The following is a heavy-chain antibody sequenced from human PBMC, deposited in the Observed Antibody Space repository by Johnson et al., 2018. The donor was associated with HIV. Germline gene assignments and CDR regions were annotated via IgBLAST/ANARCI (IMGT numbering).Heavy chain of an antibody. V-gene: IGHV3-30*19. D-gene: IGHD1-26*01. CDR1: GFTFSSYG. J-gene: IGHJ3*02. Sequence: QEKLVESGGGVVQPGRSLRLSCAAFGFTFSSYGIHWVRQAPGKGLEWVAVISYDGSNKYYADSVKGRFTISRDNSKNTLYLQMNSLRAEDTAVYYCAKDGRVGATLRSTGDDAFDIWGQGTMVTVSS. CDR3: AKDGRVGATLRSTGDDAFDI. CDR2: ISYDGSNK.